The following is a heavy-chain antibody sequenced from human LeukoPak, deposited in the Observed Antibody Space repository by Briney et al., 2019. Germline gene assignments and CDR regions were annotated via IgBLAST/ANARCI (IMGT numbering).Heavy chain of an antibody. CDR1: GFMFPNYW. D-gene: IGHD3-22*01. CDR2: IKQDGSKK. J-gene: IGHJ3*02. Sequence: GGSLRLSCAASGFMFPNYWMSWVRQAPGKGLEWVANIKQDGSKKYYVDSVKGRFTISRDNAKNSLYLQMNSLRAEDTAMYYCARWDYYYDSSGHSLSAFDIWGQGTMVTVSS. CDR3: ARWDYYYDSSGHSLSAFDI. V-gene: IGHV3-7*01.